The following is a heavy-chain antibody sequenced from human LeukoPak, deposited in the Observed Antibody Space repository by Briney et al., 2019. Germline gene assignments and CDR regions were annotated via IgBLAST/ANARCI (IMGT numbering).Heavy chain of an antibody. Sequence: PGGSLRLSCAASGFTFSSFAMSWVRQAPEKGLEWVSAISGSGGSTYYPDSVKGRFTISRDNSKNTLYLQMNSLRADDTAVYYCAKGGAAAAKGKYYFDYWGQGTLVTVSS. CDR3: AKGGAAAAKGKYYFDY. CDR1: GFTFSSFA. CDR2: ISGSGGST. V-gene: IGHV3-23*01. J-gene: IGHJ4*02. D-gene: IGHD6-13*01.